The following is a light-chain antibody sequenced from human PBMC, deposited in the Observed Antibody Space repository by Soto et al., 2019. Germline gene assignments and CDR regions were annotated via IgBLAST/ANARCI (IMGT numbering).Light chain of an antibody. J-gene: IGKJ1*01. CDR3: QQYGSSPPT. CDR1: QSISRY. V-gene: IGKV3-20*01. CDR2: GAS. Sequence: IVLTRSPGTLSLSPGERTTLSCRASQSISRYLAWYQQKPGQGPRLLIYGASSRATGTPDRFSGSGSGTDFTLTINRLEPEDFALYYCQQYGSSPPTFGQGTKVEIK.